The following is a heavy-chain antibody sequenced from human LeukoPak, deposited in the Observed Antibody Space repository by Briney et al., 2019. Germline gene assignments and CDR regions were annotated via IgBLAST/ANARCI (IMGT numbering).Heavy chain of an antibody. CDR1: GITFSGAW. V-gene: IGHV3-23*01. Sequence: GGSLRLSCAASGITFSGAWMHWVRQAPGKGLEWVSAISGSGGSTYYADSVKGRFTISRDNSKNTLYLQMNSLRAEDTAVYYCAKKDWGLHNWFDPWGQGTLVTVSS. CDR3: AKKDWGLHNWFDP. D-gene: IGHD7-27*01. CDR2: ISGSGGST. J-gene: IGHJ5*02.